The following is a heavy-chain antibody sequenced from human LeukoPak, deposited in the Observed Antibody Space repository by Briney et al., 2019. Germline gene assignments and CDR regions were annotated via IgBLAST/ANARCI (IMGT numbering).Heavy chain of an antibody. J-gene: IGHJ4*02. CDR3: ASTPYNWNYTPHFAY. Sequence: SETLSLTCAVSGGSISSGGYSWSWIRQPPGKGLEWIVYIYHSGSTYYNPSLKSRVTISVDRSKNQFSLKLSSVTAVDTAVYYCASTPYNWNYTPHFAYWGQGTLVTVSS. CDR1: GGSISSGGYS. D-gene: IGHD1-7*01. V-gene: IGHV4-30-2*01. CDR2: IYHSGST.